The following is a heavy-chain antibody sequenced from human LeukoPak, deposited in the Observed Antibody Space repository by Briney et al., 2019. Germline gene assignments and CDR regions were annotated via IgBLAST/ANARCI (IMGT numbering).Heavy chain of an antibody. CDR2: ISSSGSPI. D-gene: IGHD3-16*02. V-gene: IGHV3-11*04. Sequence: RGSLRLSCATSGFTFSDYYMSWIRQAPGKGLEWVSYISSSGSPIYYADSVKDRFTISRDNAKNSLFLQMNSLRAEDTAVYYCARGSFLITFGGFIGWGQGTLVTVSS. J-gene: IGHJ4*02. CDR3: ARGSFLITFGGFIG. CDR1: GFTFSDYY.